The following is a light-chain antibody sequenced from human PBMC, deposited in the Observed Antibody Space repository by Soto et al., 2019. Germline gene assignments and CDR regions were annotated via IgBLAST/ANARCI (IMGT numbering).Light chain of an antibody. V-gene: IGLV1-40*01. CDR3: QTYDISLSASAV. CDR2: GNI. J-gene: IGLJ3*02. CDR1: SSNIGAGYD. Sequence: QSALTQPPSVSGAPGQRVTISCTGSSSNIGAGYDVHWYRQYPGKAPELLIYGNINRPSGVPDRFSASKSDTSASLAITGLQAEDEADYYCQTYDISLSASAVFGGGTKLTVL.